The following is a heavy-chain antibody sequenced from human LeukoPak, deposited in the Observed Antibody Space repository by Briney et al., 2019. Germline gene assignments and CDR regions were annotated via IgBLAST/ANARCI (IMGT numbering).Heavy chain of an antibody. J-gene: IGHJ4*02. CDR1: GGSISSYY. V-gene: IGHV4-4*07. CDR2: IYTSGTV. D-gene: IGHD1-26*01. Sequence: SETLSLTCTVSGGSISSYYWSWIRQPAGKGLECIGRIYTSGTVNYNPSLKSRVTMSVDTSKNQFSLKLSSVTAADTAVYYCARFSYSGSYYDYWGQGTLVTVSS. CDR3: ARFSYSGSYYDY.